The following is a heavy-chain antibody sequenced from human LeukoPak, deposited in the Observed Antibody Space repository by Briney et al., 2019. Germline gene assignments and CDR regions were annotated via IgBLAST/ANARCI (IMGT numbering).Heavy chain of an antibody. CDR2: INPDGSVG. J-gene: IGHJ4*02. D-gene: IGHD1-26*01. CDR1: GFRFSDYW. V-gene: IGHV3-7*01. Sequence: GGSLRLSCAASGFRFSDYWMSWVSQAPGKGLEWVASINPDGSVGKYVDSVEGRFTISRDNAKNSLYLQMNTLRAEDTALYYCARATYSHTTWHYWGQGTLVTVSS. CDR3: ARATYSHTTWHY.